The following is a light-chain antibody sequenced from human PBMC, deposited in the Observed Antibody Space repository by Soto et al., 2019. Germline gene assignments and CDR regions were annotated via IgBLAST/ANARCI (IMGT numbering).Light chain of an antibody. CDR3: QQYNNWPS. Sequence: EIVMTQSPATLSMSPGERVTLSCRASQSISSSLARYQQKRGQAPRLLMYDVSTRATGIPARFSGSGSGTEFTLTISSLQSEDFAVYYCQQYNNWPSSGQGTRLEIK. CDR1: QSISSS. J-gene: IGKJ5*01. V-gene: IGKV3-15*01. CDR2: DVS.